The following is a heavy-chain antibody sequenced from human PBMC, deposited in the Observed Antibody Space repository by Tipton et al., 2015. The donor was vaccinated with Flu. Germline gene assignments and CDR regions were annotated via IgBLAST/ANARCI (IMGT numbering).Heavy chain of an antibody. J-gene: IGHJ4*02. CDR1: GFAFDSYS. CDR3: ARDPPDCSDGLCFSAFGF. D-gene: IGHD2-15*01. Sequence: SLRLSCAASGFAFDSYSLNWVRQAPGKGLEWISYISHSGIHIHYADSVKGRFTSSRDSAKNSVYLQMTSLRDEDTAVYYCARDPPDCSDGLCFSAFGFWGQGVLVTVSS. CDR2: ISHSGIHI. V-gene: IGHV3-21*05.